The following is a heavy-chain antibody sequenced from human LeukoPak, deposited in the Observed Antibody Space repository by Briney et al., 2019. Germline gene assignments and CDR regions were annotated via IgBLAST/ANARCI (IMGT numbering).Heavy chain of an antibody. J-gene: IGHJ4*02. Sequence: GASVKVSCKASGYTFTGYYMHWVRQAPGQGFEWMGWINPNNGGTNYARRFLGRVTMTRDTSISTAYMELSSLRSDDTAVYYCARDRSYGSMPEYWGQGTLVTVSS. D-gene: IGHD5-18*01. CDR2: INPNNGGT. CDR3: ARDRSYGSMPEY. CDR1: GYTFTGYY. V-gene: IGHV1-2*02.